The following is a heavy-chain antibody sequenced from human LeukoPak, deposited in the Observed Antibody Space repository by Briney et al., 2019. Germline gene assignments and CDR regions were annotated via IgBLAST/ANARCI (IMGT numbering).Heavy chain of an antibody. D-gene: IGHD6-19*01. Sequence: GGSLRLSCAASGFTFGSYAMYWVRQAPGKGLEWVSGISGSGGSTFYADSVKGRFTVSRDNSENTVYLQMNSLRADDTAVYYCAKTTAGYSSGRYPGWPVDYWGQGTLVTVSS. CDR2: ISGSGGST. V-gene: IGHV3-23*01. CDR1: GFTFGSYA. J-gene: IGHJ4*02. CDR3: AKTTAGYSSGRYPGWPVDY.